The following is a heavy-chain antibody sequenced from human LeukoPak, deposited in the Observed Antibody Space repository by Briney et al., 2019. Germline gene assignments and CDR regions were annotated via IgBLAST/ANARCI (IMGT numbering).Heavy chain of an antibody. J-gene: IGHJ4*02. Sequence: SETLSLTCTVSGGSISSYYWSWIRQPPGKGLEWIGYIYYSGSTNYNPSLKSRVTIAADTSKNQFSLRLNSVTAADTAVYYCAMAYSSSWYYFDYWGQGTLVTVSS. CDR2: IYYSGST. D-gene: IGHD6-13*01. CDR1: GGSISSYY. CDR3: AMAYSSSWYYFDY. V-gene: IGHV4-59*01.